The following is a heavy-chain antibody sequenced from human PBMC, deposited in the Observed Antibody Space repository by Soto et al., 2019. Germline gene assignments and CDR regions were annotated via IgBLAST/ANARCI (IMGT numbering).Heavy chain of an antibody. V-gene: IGHV3-30-3*01. CDR2: ISYDGSNK. J-gene: IGHJ4*02. CDR1: GFTFSSYA. Sequence: QVQLLESGGGVVQPGRSLRLSCAASGFTFSSYAMHWVRQAPGKGLEWVAVISYDGSNKYYADSVKGRFTISRDNSKNTLYLQMNSLRAEDTAVYYCAREFGVGATKIFVYWGQGTLVTVSS. CDR3: AREFGVGATKIFVY. D-gene: IGHD1-26*01.